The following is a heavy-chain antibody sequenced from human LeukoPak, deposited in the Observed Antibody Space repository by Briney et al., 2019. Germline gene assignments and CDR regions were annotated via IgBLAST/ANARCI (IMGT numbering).Heavy chain of an antibody. Sequence: GGSLRLSCAASGFTFSSYAMHWVRQAPGKGLEWVAVISYDGSNKYYADSVKGRFTISRDNSKNTLYLQMNSLRAEDTAVYYCARGGISSYDFWSGYLPGWFDPWGQGTLVTVSS. D-gene: IGHD3-3*01. CDR2: ISYDGSNK. J-gene: IGHJ5*02. CDR3: ARGGISSYDFWSGYLPGWFDP. V-gene: IGHV3-30-3*01. CDR1: GFTFSSYA.